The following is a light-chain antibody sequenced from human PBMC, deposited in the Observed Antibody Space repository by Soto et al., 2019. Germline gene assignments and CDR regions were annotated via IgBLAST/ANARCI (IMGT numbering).Light chain of an antibody. CDR2: AAS. J-gene: IGKJ4*01. Sequence: DIQMTQSPSSVSASLGDGVTITCRASQGIGSWLAWYQQRPGKAPKLLISAASSLQSGVPSRFIGSGSGTDFTLTISNLQPEDFATYFCQQAYSFPLTFGGGTKVDIK. CDR3: QQAYSFPLT. V-gene: IGKV1-12*01. CDR1: QGIGSW.